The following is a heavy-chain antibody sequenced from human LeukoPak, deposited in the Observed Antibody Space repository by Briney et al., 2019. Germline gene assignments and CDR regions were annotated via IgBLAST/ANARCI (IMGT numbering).Heavy chain of an antibody. J-gene: IGHJ4*02. CDR2: IYYSGST. Sequence: SETLSLTCTVSGGSISSGGYYWGWIRQPPGKGLEWIGSIYYSGSTYYNPSLKSRVTISVDTSKNQFSLKLSSVTAADTAVYYCARDWVVRRIFDYWGQGTLVTVSS. CDR1: GGSISSGGYY. V-gene: IGHV4-39*07. D-gene: IGHD3-10*01. CDR3: ARDWVVRRIFDY.